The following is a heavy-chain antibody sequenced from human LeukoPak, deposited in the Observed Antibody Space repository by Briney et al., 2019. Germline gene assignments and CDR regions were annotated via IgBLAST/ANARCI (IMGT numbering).Heavy chain of an antibody. Sequence: AGGSLRLSCAASGFTFSSYAMHWVRQAPGKGLEWVAVISYDRSNKYYADSVKGRFTISRDNSKNTLDLQMNSLRAEDTAVYYCARDKLGSSGWFLSFDYWGQGTLVTVPS. D-gene: IGHD6-19*01. CDR3: ARDKLGSSGWFLSFDY. V-gene: IGHV3-30-3*01. CDR2: ISYDRSNK. J-gene: IGHJ4*02. CDR1: GFTFSSYA.